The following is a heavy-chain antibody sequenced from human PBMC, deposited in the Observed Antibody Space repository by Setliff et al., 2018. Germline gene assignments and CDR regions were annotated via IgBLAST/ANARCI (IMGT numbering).Heavy chain of an antibody. D-gene: IGHD6-19*01. CDR2: ISIDDDKT. CDR3: ARVAGYSSGWYDAFDI. V-gene: IGHV1-18*01. Sequence: ASVKVSCKASGYTFISYDISWVRQAPGQGLEWMGWISIDDDKTKYAQKFQGRVTFTRDTSTSTAYMELRSLRSDDTAVYYCARVAGYSSGWYDAFDIWGQGTMVTVSS. CDR1: GYTFISYD. J-gene: IGHJ3*02.